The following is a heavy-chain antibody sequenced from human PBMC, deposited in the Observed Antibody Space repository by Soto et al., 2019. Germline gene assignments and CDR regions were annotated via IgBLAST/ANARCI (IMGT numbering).Heavy chain of an antibody. CDR2: ISSSSSYI. D-gene: IGHD5-18*01. V-gene: IGHV3-21*01. J-gene: IGHJ6*02. CDR1: GFTFSSYS. Sequence: GGSLRLSCAASGFTFSSYSMNWVRQAPGKGLEWVSSISSSSSYIYYADSVKGRFTISRDNAKNSLYLQMNSLRAEDTAVYYCARGGGDTAMAAPYYYYGMDVWGQGTTVTVSS. CDR3: ARGGGDTAMAAPYYYYGMDV.